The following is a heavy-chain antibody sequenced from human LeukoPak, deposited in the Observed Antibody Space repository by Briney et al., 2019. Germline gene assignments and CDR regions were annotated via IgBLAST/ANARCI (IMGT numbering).Heavy chain of an antibody. V-gene: IGHV3-23*01. CDR3: ARGGAVTVNKEVDY. Sequence: HPGGSLRLSCAASGFTFSSYAMSWVRQAPGKGLEWVSGISGSVGTTYYADSVKGRFTISRDNAKNSLYLQMNSLRAEDTAVYYCARGGAVTVNKEVDYWGQGTLVTVSS. CDR2: ISGSVGTT. J-gene: IGHJ4*02. D-gene: IGHD4-11*01. CDR1: GFTFSSYA.